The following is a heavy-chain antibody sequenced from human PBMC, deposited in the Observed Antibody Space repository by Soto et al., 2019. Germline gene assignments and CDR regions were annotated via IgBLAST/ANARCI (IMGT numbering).Heavy chain of an antibody. J-gene: IGHJ6*02. D-gene: IGHD4-17*01. CDR2: IIPIFGTA. Sequence: ASVKVSCKASGGTFSSYAISWVRQAPGQGLEWMGGIIPIFGTANYAQKFQGRVTITADESTSTAYMELSSLRSEDTAVYYCARDAPARMTTVTSYYYGMDVWGQGTTVTVSS. CDR1: GGTFSSYA. CDR3: ARDAPARMTTVTSYYYGMDV. V-gene: IGHV1-69*13.